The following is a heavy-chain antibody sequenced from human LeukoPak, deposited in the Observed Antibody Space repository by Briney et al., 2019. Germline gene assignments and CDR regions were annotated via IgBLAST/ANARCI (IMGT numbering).Heavy chain of an antibody. CDR2: ISYDGSNK. J-gene: IGHJ4*02. D-gene: IGHD5-12*01. CDR1: GFTFSSYA. V-gene: IGHV3-30*04. Sequence: GGSLRLSCAASGFTFSSYAMHWVRQAPGKGLEWVAVISYDGSNKYYADSVKGRFTISRDNSKNTLYLQMNSLRAEDTAVYYCAREGTRGYSGYDGYFDYWGQGTLVTVS. CDR3: AREGTRGYSGYDGYFDY.